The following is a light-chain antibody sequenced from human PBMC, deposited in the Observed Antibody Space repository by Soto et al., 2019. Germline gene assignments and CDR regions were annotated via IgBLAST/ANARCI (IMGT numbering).Light chain of an antibody. V-gene: IGLV2-11*01. CDR2: DFT. J-gene: IGLJ2*01. CDR3: CSYAGIYVV. CDR1: SSDVGGHSY. Sequence: QSALTHPRSVSGSPGPSVAISCTGTSSDVGGHSYVSWYQHHPGKAPKLIIYDFTKRPSGVPDRLSGSKSGNTASLTISGLQAEDEGDYYCCSYAGIYVVFGGGTKLTVL.